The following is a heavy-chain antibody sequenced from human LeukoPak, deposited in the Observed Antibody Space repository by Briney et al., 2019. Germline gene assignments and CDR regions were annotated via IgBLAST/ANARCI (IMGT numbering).Heavy chain of an antibody. D-gene: IGHD2-15*01. Sequence: PSETLSLTCTVSGGSISSYYWSWIRQPAGKGLEWIGRIYTSGSTNYNPSLKSRVTMSVDTSKNQFSLKLSSVTAADTAVYYCASRGGPYTGQIEDYWGQGTLDTVAS. V-gene: IGHV4-4*07. CDR2: IYTSGST. J-gene: IGHJ4*02. CDR1: GGSISSYY. CDR3: ASRGGPYTGQIEDY.